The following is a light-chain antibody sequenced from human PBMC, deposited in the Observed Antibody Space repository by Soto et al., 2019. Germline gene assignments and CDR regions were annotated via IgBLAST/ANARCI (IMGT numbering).Light chain of an antibody. J-gene: IGKJ5*01. CDR2: DAY. V-gene: IGKV3-11*01. CDR1: QSFRGL. Sequence: EIVLTQSPVTLSLSQGERATLXXRASQSFRGLLAWYQQKPGQAPRXLIYDAYNRATGIPPRFSGSGSGTDFTLTISSLEPEDSAVYYCQQRHMWPITFGQGTRLEIK. CDR3: QQRHMWPIT.